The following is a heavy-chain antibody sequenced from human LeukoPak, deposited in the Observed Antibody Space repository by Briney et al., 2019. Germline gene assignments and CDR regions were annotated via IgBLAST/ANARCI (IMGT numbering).Heavy chain of an antibody. CDR2: IKYSGST. V-gene: IGHV4-34*01. Sequence: PSETLSLTCAVYGGSFSGYYWSWIRQSPGKGLEWIGEIKYSGSTKYNPSLKSRVTISVDTSKNQFSLKLSSVTAADTAVYYCAREAYSYGFDYWGQGALVTVSS. CDR3: AREAYSYGFDY. J-gene: IGHJ4*02. D-gene: IGHD5-18*01. CDR1: GGSFSGYY.